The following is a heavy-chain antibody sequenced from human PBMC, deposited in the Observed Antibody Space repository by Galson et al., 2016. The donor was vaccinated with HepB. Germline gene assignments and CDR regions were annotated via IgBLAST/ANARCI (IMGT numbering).Heavy chain of an antibody. Sequence: SVKVSCKASGYTFTNYGISWIRQAPGQGPEWMGVIINLYGTANYALKFQGRVTITADESTSTAHMEVSSLRYEDTAVYYCARVRDGYNTHFYYGMDVWGQGTSVTVS. CDR3: ARVRDGYNTHFYYGMDV. V-gene: IGHV1-69*13. CDR1: GYTFTNYG. J-gene: IGHJ6*02. D-gene: IGHD5-24*01. CDR2: IINLYGTA.